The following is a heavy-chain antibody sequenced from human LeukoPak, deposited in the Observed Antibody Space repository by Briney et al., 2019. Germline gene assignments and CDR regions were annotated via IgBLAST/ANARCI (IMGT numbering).Heavy chain of an antibody. CDR1: GGSFSGYY. CDR3: AREGGSGFDY. Sequence: ETLSLTCAVYGGSFSGYYWSWIRQPPGKGLEWVSSISSSSSYIYYADSVKGRFTISRDNAKNSLYLQMNSLRAEDTAVYYCAREGGSGFDYWGQGTLVTVSS. CDR2: ISSSSSYI. D-gene: IGHD3-16*01. V-gene: IGHV3-21*01. J-gene: IGHJ4*02.